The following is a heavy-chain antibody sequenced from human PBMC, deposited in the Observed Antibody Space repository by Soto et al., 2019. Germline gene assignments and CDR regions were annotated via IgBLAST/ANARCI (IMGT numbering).Heavy chain of an antibody. CDR3: AKHRTVAARNFDY. J-gene: IGHJ4*02. Sequence: GGSLRLSCAASGFAFSNYAMHWVRQAPGKGLEWVSSISTSIDATYYVDSVKGRFTISRDDSKNTLYLQMNSLRAEDSAVYYCAKHRTVAARNFDYWGQGTQVTVSS. CDR1: GFAFSNYA. D-gene: IGHD6-6*01. V-gene: IGHV3-23*01. CDR2: ISTSIDAT.